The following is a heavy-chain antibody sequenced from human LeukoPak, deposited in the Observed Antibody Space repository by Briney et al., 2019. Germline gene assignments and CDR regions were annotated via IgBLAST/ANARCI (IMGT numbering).Heavy chain of an antibody. Sequence: ASVKVSCKASGSTFTGYYMHWVRQAPGQGLEWMGWINPNSGGTNYAQKFQGRVTMTRDTSISTAYMELSRLRSDDTAVYYCARGPGNYEAYFDYWGQGTLVTVSS. D-gene: IGHD3-16*01. CDR2: INPNSGGT. J-gene: IGHJ4*02. V-gene: IGHV1-2*02. CDR1: GSTFTGYY. CDR3: ARGPGNYEAYFDY.